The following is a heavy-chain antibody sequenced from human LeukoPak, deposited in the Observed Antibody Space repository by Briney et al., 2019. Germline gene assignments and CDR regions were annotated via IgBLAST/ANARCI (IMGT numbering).Heavy chain of an antibody. D-gene: IGHD3-10*01. V-gene: IGHV3-11*03. CDR3: ARRGAEYYYAQGRHAFDI. Sequence: SVKGRFIVSRDNAKKSLYLQMNSLRAEDTAMYYCARRGAEYYYAQGRHAFDIWGQGTMVTVSS. J-gene: IGHJ3*02.